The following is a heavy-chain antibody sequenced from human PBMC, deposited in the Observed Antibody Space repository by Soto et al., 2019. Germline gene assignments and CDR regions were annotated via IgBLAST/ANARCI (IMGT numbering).Heavy chain of an antibody. CDR3: ARDFGYCSGGSCFGDAFDI. D-gene: IGHD2-15*01. V-gene: IGHV1-18*04. CDR2: ISAYNGNT. CDR1: GYTFTSYG. J-gene: IGHJ3*02. Sequence: ASVKVSCKASGYTFTSYGISWVRQAPGQGLEWMGWISAYNGNTNYAQKPQGRVTMTTDTSTSTAYMELRSLRSDDTAVYYCARDFGYCSGGSCFGDAFDIWGHGTMVTVSS.